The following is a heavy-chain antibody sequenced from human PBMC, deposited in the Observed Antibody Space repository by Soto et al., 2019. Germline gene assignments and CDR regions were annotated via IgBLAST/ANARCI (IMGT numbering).Heavy chain of an antibody. Sequence: SETLSLTCAVSGGSISSGGYSWSWIRQPPGKGLEWIGYIYHSGSTYYNPSLKSRVTISVDRSKNQFSLKLSSVTAADTAVYYCARAKIGYCSSTSCYYFDYWGQGTLVTVSS. V-gene: IGHV4-30-2*01. J-gene: IGHJ4*02. D-gene: IGHD2-2*01. CDR3: ARAKIGYCSSTSCYYFDY. CDR1: GGSISSGGYS. CDR2: IYHSGST.